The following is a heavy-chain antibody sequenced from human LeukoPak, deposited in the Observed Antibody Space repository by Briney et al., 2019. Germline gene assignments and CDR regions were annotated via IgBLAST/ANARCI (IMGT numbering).Heavy chain of an antibody. CDR1: GFAFSGSG. Sequence: GGSLRLSCAASGFAFSGSGVHWVREASGKGLEWVGRIRSKDLNYATAYAASVKGRFTISRDDSENTAFLQMNSLKTEDTAVYYCTSLIEVTGTLYWGQGTLVTVSS. D-gene: IGHD7-27*01. CDR2: IRSKDLNYAT. V-gene: IGHV3-73*01. CDR3: TSLIEVTGTLY. J-gene: IGHJ4*02.